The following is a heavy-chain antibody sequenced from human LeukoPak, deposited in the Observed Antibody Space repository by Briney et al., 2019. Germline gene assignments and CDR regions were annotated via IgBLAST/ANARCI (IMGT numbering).Heavy chain of an antibody. Sequence: ASVKVSCKTSGYSFPTYGISWVRQAPGQGLEWMGWISNDNGITNYAPQFQGRVTLDTETYTSTAYMELRNHRSDDTAVYYCARGGFDYYGTGRAFDVWGQGTLVTVSS. CDR2: ISNDNGIT. CDR3: ARGGFDYYGTGRAFDV. J-gene: IGHJ4*02. CDR1: GYSFPTYG. D-gene: IGHD3-10*01. V-gene: IGHV1-18*01.